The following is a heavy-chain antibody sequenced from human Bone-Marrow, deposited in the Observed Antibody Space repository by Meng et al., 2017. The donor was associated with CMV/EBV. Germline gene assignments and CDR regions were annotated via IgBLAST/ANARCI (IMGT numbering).Heavy chain of an antibody. D-gene: IGHD6-13*01. V-gene: IGHV4-30-4*08. CDR2: IYYSGST. Sequence: SETLSLTCTVSGGSISSGDYYWSWIRQPPGKGLEWIGYIYYSGSTYYNPSLKSRVTISVDTSKNQFSLKLSSVTAADTAVYYCARGRRGSSSWYHPLGYNWFDPWGQGTLVTVSS. CDR3: ARGRRGSSSWYHPLGYNWFDP. CDR1: GGSISSGDYY. J-gene: IGHJ5*02.